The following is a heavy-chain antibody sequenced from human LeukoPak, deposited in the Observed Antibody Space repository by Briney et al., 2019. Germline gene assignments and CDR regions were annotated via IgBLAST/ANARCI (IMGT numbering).Heavy chain of an antibody. CDR2: INTNTGNP. CDR3: ARVAAPYYYDSSGYYPSDH. Sequence: ASVKVSCKASGYTFTSYAMNWVRQAPGQGLEWMGWINTNTGNPTYAQGFTGRFVFSLDTSVSTAYLQISSLKAEDTAVYYCARVAAPYYYDSSGYYPSDHWGQGTLVTVSS. J-gene: IGHJ4*02. D-gene: IGHD3-22*01. V-gene: IGHV7-4-1*02. CDR1: GYTFTSYA.